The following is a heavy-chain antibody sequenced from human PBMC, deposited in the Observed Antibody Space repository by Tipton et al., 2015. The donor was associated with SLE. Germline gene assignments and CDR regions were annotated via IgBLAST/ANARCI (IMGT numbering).Heavy chain of an antibody. V-gene: IGHV4-34*01. CDR2: INHSGST. Sequence: TLSLTCAVYGGSFSGYYWSWIRQPPGKGLEWIGEINHSGSTNYNPSLKSRVTISVDTSKNQFSLKLSSVTAADTAVYYCARRGGGEMAARPTGIDYWGQGTLVTVSS. D-gene: IGHD5-24*01. J-gene: IGHJ4*02. CDR3: ARRGGGEMAARPTGIDY. CDR1: GGSFSGYY.